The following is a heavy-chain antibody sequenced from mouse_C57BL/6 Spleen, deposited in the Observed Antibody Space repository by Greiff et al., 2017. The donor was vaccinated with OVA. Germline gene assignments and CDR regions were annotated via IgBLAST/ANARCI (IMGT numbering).Heavy chain of an antibody. CDR3: TREDGSSPFYAMDY. Sequence: EVKLVESGEGLVKPGGSLKLSCAASGFTFSSYAMSWVRQTPEKRLEWVAYISSGGDYIYYADNVKGRFTISRDNARNTLYLQMSSLKSEDTAMYYCTREDGSSPFYAMDYWGQGTSVTVSS. CDR2: ISSGGDYI. J-gene: IGHJ4*01. D-gene: IGHD1-1*01. V-gene: IGHV5-9-1*02. CDR1: GFTFSSYA.